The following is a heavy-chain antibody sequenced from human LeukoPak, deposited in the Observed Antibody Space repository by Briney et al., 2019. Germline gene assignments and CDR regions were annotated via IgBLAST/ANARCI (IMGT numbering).Heavy chain of an antibody. V-gene: IGHV1-18*01. J-gene: IGHJ4*02. CDR2: ISAYNGNT. Sequence: ASVKVSCKASGYTFTSYGISWVRQAPGQGLEWMGWISAYNGNTNYAQKLQGRVTITADKSTSTAYMELSSLRSEDTAVYYCARAFESIRYCSGGSCYLLTYWGQGTLVTVSS. D-gene: IGHD2-15*01. CDR1: GYTFTSYG. CDR3: ARAFESIRYCSGGSCYLLTY.